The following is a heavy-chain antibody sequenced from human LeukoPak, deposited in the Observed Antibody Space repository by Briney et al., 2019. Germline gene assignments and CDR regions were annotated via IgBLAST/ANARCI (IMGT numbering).Heavy chain of an antibody. CDR3: ARRPRYSSGWYSVDYYYYMDV. J-gene: IGHJ6*03. V-gene: IGHV4-59*08. Sequence: SETLSLTCTVSGGSISSDYWSWIRQPPGKALGWTGYSDYSGSTNYNPSLKSRVTISVDTSKNQCSLKLSSVTAADTAVYYCARRPRYSSGWYSVDYYYYMDVWGKGTTVTVSS. CDR2: SDYSGST. CDR1: GGSISSDY. D-gene: IGHD6-19*01.